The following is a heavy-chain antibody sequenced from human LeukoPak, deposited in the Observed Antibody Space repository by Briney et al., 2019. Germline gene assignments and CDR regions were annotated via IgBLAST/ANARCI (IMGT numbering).Heavy chain of an antibody. D-gene: IGHD2-15*01. CDR3: ARLMLVGAARNAFDI. J-gene: IGHJ3*02. Sequence: GGSLRLSCAASGFTFSSYAMRWVRQAPGKGLEWVSAISGSGGSTYYADSVKGRFTISRDNSKNTLYLQMNSLRAEDTAVYYCARLMLVGAARNAFDIWGQGTMVTVSS. CDR1: GFTFSSYA. V-gene: IGHV3-23*01. CDR2: ISGSGGST.